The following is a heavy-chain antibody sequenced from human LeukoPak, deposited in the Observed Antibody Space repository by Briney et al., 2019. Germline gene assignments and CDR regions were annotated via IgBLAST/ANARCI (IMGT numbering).Heavy chain of an antibody. V-gene: IGHV4-59*08. CDR3: ASDYSNYENYFDY. J-gene: IGHJ4*02. Sequence: SETLSLTCTVSGGSISSYYWSWIRRPPGKGLEWIGYIYYSGSTYYNPSLKSRVTISVDTSKNQFSLKLSSVTAADTAVYYCASDYSNYENYFDYWGQGTLVTVSS. CDR2: IYYSGST. CDR1: GGSISSYY. D-gene: IGHD4-11*01.